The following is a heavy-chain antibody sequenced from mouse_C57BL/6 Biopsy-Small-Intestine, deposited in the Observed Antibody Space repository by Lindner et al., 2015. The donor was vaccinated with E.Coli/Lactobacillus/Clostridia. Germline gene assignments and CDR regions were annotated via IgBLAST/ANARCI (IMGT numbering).Heavy chain of an antibody. Sequence: VQLQESGAELVKPGASVKMSCKASGYTFTTYWITWVKQRPGQGLEWIGDIYPGSGSTNYNEKFKGKATLTVDTSSSTAYMELHSLTSEDSAVYFCASEGYGSSYSYYFDYWGQGTTPTVSS. D-gene: IGHD1-1*01. CDR3: ASEGYGSSYSYYFDY. J-gene: IGHJ2*01. CDR1: GYTFTTYW. V-gene: IGHV1-55*01. CDR2: IYPGSGST.